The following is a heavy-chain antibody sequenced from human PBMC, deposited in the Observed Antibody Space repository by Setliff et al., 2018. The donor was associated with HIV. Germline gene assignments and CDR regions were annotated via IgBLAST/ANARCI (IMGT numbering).Heavy chain of an antibody. V-gene: IGHV4-59*01. Sequence: SETLSLTCIVSGDSLGSYYWSWVRQSPGKGLEWIGDVHDSGGTRYNPSLDSRVTISSDTSTNQFSLMLHSVTAADTAVYFCARGTTYWSWYFDLWGRGTLVTVS. J-gene: IGHJ2*01. D-gene: IGHD2-8*02. CDR2: VHDSGGT. CDR3: ARGTTYWSWYFDL. CDR1: GDSLGSYY.